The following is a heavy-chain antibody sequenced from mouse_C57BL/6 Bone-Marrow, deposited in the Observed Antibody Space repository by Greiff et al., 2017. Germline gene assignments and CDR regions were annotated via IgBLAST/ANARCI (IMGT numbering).Heavy chain of an antibody. Sequence: VQLQQSGAELVKPGASVKLSCKASGYTFTSYWMQWVKQRPGQGLEWIGEIDPSDSYTNYNQKFKGKATLTVDTSSSTAYMQLSSLTSEDSAVYYCAWSSFAYWGQGTLVTVSA. V-gene: IGHV1-50*01. J-gene: IGHJ3*01. CDR3: AWSSFAY. D-gene: IGHD1-1*02. CDR2: IDPSDSYT. CDR1: GYTFTSYW.